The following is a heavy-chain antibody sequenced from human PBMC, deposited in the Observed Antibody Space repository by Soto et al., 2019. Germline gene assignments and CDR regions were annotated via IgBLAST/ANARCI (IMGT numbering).Heavy chain of an antibody. Sequence: ASVKVSCKASGYTFTRYDINWVRQATGQGLEWMGWMNPNSGNTVYAQKFQGRVTMTRNTSISTAYMELSSLRSEDTAVFYCAREHGVYALDYWGQGTLVTVSS. CDR2: MNPNSGNT. CDR1: GYTFTRYD. V-gene: IGHV1-8*01. J-gene: IGHJ4*02. D-gene: IGHD4-17*01. CDR3: AREHGVYALDY.